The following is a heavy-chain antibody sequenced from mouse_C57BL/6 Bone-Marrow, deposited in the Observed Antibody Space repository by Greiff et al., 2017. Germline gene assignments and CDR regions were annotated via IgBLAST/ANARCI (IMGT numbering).Heavy chain of an antibody. CDR2: ISSGSSTI. Sequence: DVMLVESGGGLVKPGGSLKLSCAASGFTFSDYGMHWVRQAPEKGLEWVAYISSGSSTIYYADTVKGRFTISRDNAKNTLFLQMTSLRSEDTAMYYCARPSDGYYVSFYFDYWGQGTTLTVSS. CDR3: ARPSDGYYVSFYFDY. V-gene: IGHV5-17*01. CDR1: GFTFSDYG. D-gene: IGHD2-3*01. J-gene: IGHJ2*01.